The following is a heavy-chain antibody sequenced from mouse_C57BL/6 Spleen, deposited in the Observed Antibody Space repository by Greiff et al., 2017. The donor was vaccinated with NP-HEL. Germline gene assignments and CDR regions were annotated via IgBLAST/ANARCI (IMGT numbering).Heavy chain of an antibody. V-gene: IGHV5-16*01. Sequence: DVMLVESEGGLVQPGSSMKLSCTASGFTFSDYYMAWVRQVPEKGLEWVANINYDGSSTYYLDSLKSRFIISRDNAKNILYLQMSSLKSEDTATYYCARDELFFDYWGQGTTLTVSS. CDR1: GFTFSDYY. CDR2: INYDGSST. CDR3: ARDELFFDY. J-gene: IGHJ2*01.